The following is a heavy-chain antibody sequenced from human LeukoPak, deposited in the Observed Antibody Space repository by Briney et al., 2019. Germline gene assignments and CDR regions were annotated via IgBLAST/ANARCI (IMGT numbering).Heavy chain of an antibody. V-gene: IGHV3-30-3*01. D-gene: IGHD3-22*01. Sequence: GGSLRLSCAASGFTFSSYAMHWVRQAPGKGLEWVAVISYDGSNKYYADSVKGRFTISRDNSKNTLYLQMNSLRAEDTAVYYCASSKDYYDSRGYGLDYWGQGTLVTVSS. CDR2: ISYDGSNK. J-gene: IGHJ4*02. CDR3: ASSKDYYDSRGYGLDY. CDR1: GFTFSSYA.